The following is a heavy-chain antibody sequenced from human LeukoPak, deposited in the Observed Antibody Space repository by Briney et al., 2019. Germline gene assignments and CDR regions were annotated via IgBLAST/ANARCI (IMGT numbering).Heavy chain of an antibody. V-gene: IGHV4-34*01. CDR1: GFTFSSYA. CDR3: ARGKQQLGNYYFDY. D-gene: IGHD6-13*01. Sequence: GSLRLSCAASGFTFSSYAMSWVRQAPGKGLEWIGEINHSGSTNYNPSLKSRVTISVDTSKNQFSLKLSSMTAADTAVYYCARGKQQLGNYYFDYWGQGALVTVSS. CDR2: INHSGST. J-gene: IGHJ4*02.